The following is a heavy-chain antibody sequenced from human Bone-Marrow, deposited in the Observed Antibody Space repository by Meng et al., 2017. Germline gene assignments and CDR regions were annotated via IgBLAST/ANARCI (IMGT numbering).Heavy chain of an antibody. CDR1: GGSISSYY. D-gene: IGHD6-13*01. Sequence: SETLSLTCTVSGGSISSYYWSWIRQPPGKGLEWIGYIYYSGSTNYNPSLKSRVTISVDTSKNQFSLKLSSVTAADTAVYYCARIAAAGTMSWYYYYDMDVWGQGTTVTVSS. V-gene: IGHV4-59*01. CDR2: IYYSGST. J-gene: IGHJ6*02. CDR3: ARIAAAGTMSWYYYYDMDV.